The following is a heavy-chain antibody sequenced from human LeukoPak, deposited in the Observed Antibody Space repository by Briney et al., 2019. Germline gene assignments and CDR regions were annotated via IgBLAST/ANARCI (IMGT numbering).Heavy chain of an antibody. Sequence: GSLRLSCVASGFTFSSYNMNWVRQAPGKGLEWVSYISSSSGTIYYADSVKGRFSISRDNAKNSLYLQINSLRDEDTAVYFCTRGRGTDYWGQGTLVTVSS. D-gene: IGHD3-10*01. V-gene: IGHV3-48*02. CDR3: TRGRGTDY. CDR1: GFTFSSYN. CDR2: ISSSSGTI. J-gene: IGHJ4*02.